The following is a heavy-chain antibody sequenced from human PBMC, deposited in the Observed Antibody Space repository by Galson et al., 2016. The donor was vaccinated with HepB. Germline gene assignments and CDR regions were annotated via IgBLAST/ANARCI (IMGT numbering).Heavy chain of an antibody. Sequence: SLRLSCAASGFTFSDHYMYWVRQAPGKGLEWVGRSRNKANSYTKEYAASVKGRFTISRDDSESSLYLQMNSLKTEDTAVYYCARVRADSYFDYWGQGTLVTVSS. J-gene: IGHJ4*02. CDR3: ARVRADSYFDY. CDR2: SRNKANSYTK. D-gene: IGHD4/OR15-4a*01. CDR1: GFTFSDHY. V-gene: IGHV3-72*01.